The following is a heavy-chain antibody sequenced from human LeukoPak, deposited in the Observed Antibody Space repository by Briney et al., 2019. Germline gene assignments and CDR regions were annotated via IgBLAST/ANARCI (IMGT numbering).Heavy chain of an antibody. CDR2: VFTNGDT. Sequence: SETLSLTCTVSGGSISSYYWSWIRQPPGKGLEWIGRVFTNGDTSYNPSLKSRVTIFLDSSQNHFSLRLSSVAATDTAVYYCARARVDSYGFYYFDYWGQGTLVTVSS. J-gene: IGHJ4*02. CDR1: GGSISSYY. CDR3: ARARVDSYGFYYFDY. D-gene: IGHD5-18*01. V-gene: IGHV4-4*08.